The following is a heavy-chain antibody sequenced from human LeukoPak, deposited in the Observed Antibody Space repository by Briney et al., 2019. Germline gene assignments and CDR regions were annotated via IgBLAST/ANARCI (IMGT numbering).Heavy chain of an antibody. D-gene: IGHD2-15*01. Sequence: ASVKVSCKASGYTFTKYSISWVRQAPGQGLEWMGWINPYNGNTKYKQNFQGRVTMTTDTSTSTAYMELRGLRSDDTAVYYCARDSERCSGGSCYPLSPDYWGQGTLVTVSS. CDR3: ARDSERCSGGSCYPLSPDY. V-gene: IGHV1-18*01. CDR2: INPYNGNT. CDR1: GYTFTKYS. J-gene: IGHJ4*02.